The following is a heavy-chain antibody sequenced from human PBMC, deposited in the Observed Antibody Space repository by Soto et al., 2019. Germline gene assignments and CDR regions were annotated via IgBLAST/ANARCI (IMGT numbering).Heavy chain of an antibody. Sequence: VQLVESGGGLVQPGGSLRLSCAASGFTFSSYDMHWVRQGIGKGLEWVSAIGTAGNTYYPGSVKGRFTISRENAKNSLYLQMNSLGAGDTAVYFCARAARASYQNIDFWGQGTLVTVSS. V-gene: IGHV3-13*01. D-gene: IGHD3-16*02. CDR2: IGTAGNT. CDR3: ARAARASYQNIDF. CDR1: GFTFSSYD. J-gene: IGHJ4*02.